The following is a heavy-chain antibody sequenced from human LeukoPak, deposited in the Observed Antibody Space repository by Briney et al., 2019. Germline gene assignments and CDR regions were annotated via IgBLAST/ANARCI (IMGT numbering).Heavy chain of an antibody. V-gene: IGHV4-34*01. J-gene: IGHJ5*02. D-gene: IGHD1-7*01. CDR1: GGSFSGYY. CDR2: INHSGST. CDR3: ARVAVTGTYWGFDP. Sequence: SETLSLTCAVYGGSFSGYYWSWIRQPPGKGLEWIGEINHSGSTNYNPSLKSRVTISVDTSKNQFSLKLSSVTAADTAVYYCARVAVTGTYWGFDPWGQGTLVTVSS.